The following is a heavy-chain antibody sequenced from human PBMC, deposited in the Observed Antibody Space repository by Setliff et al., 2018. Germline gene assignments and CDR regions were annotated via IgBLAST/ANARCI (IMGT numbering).Heavy chain of an antibody. CDR2: IIPILGIA. Sequence: GASVKVSCKASGGTFSSYAISWVRQAPGRGLEWMGGIIPILGIANYAQKFQGRVTITADKSTSTAYMELSSLRSEDTAVYYCARAAPLGYCSGGSCFRPPYYYYYGMDVWGQGTTVTVSS. V-gene: IGHV1-69*10. CDR3: ARAAPLGYCSGGSCFRPPYYYYYGMDV. CDR1: GGTFSSYA. D-gene: IGHD2-15*01. J-gene: IGHJ6*02.